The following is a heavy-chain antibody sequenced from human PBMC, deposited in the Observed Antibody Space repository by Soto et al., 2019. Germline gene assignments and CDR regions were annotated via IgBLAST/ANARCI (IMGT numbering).Heavy chain of an antibody. CDR1: GFTFTSSA. J-gene: IGHJ6*02. D-gene: IGHD3-22*01. Sequence: GGALRLSCAASGFTFTSSACHSARQPQGQGLERVAIIRYDGTSTFYADSVKGRCTISRDNSKNTLYLQMNSLRAEDTAVYYCATDLIVVAQNYYGMDVWGQGTAVTVSS. V-gene: IGHV3-33*08. CDR2: IRYDGTST. CDR3: ATDLIVVAQNYYGMDV.